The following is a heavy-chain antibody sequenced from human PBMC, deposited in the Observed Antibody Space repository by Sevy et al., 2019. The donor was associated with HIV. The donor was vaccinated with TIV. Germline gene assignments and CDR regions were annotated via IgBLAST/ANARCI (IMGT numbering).Heavy chain of an antibody. CDR2: ISATDGST. Sequence: WGSLRLSCGASGFSISTHAMNWVRQAPGRELEWISGISATDGSTHYADSVKGRFTISRDNSKNTVHLQMNSLRAEDTALYYCAAGDTAFLADLDFWGQGTLVTVSS. J-gene: IGHJ4*02. CDR1: GFSISTHA. CDR3: AAGDTAFLADLDF. V-gene: IGHV3-23*01. D-gene: IGHD5-18*01.